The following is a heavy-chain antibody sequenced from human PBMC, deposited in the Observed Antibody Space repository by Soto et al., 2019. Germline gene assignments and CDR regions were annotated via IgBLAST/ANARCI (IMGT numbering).Heavy chain of an antibody. J-gene: IGHJ4*02. Sequence: PXESLSLSCTASGFTFGDYAMSWVRQAPGKGLEWVGFIRSKAYGGTTEYAASVKGRFTISRDDSKSIAYLQMNSLKTEDTAVYYCTGGYSYGTDTPIDYWGQGTLVTVSS. CDR1: GFTFGDYA. CDR2: IRSKAYGGTT. V-gene: IGHV3-49*04. CDR3: TGGYSYGTDTPIDY. D-gene: IGHD5-18*01.